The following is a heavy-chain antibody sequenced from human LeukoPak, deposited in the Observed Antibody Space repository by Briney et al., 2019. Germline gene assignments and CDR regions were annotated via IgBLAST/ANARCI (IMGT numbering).Heavy chain of an antibody. CDR3: ARWGSSGGYSYYGDY. D-gene: IGHD5-18*01. CDR2: IYYSGST. CDR1: GGSISSGDYY. Sequence: PSETLSLTRTVSGGSISSGDYYWSWIRQPPGKGLEWIGYIYYSGSTYYNPSLKSRVTISVDTSKNQFSLKLSSVTAADTAVYYCARWGSSGGYSYYGDYWGQGTLVTVSS. J-gene: IGHJ4*02. V-gene: IGHV4-30-4*01.